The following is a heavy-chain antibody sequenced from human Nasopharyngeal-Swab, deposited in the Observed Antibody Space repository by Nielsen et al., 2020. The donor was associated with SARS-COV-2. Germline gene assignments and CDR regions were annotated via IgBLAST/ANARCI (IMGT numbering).Heavy chain of an antibody. D-gene: IGHD4-23*01. CDR1: GFTFSDSY. J-gene: IGHJ5*02. Sequence: GGSLRLSCAASGFTFSDSYMTWVRQAPGKGLESVSYISGNSDVTNYADSVKGRFTISRDNAKNSLYLQMNSLRAEDTAVYYCARTDYGSTFDPWGQGTLVTVSS. CDR2: ISGNSDVT. V-gene: IGHV3-11*06. CDR3: ARTDYGSTFDP.